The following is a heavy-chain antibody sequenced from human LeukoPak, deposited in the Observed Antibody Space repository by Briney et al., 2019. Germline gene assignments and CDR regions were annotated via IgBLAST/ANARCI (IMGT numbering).Heavy chain of an antibody. CDR3: ARGLRTDNILNYDY. Sequence: KASETLSLTCTVSGGSISSYYWSWIRQPPGKGLEWIGYIYYSGSTNYNPSLKSRVTISVDTSKNQFSLKLSSVTAADTAVYYCARGLRTDNILNYDYWGQGTLVTVSS. CDR1: GGSISSYY. CDR2: IYYSGST. V-gene: IGHV4-59*01. J-gene: IGHJ4*02. D-gene: IGHD3-9*01.